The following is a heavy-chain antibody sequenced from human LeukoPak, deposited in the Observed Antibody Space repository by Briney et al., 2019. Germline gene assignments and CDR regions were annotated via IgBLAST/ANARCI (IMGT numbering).Heavy chain of an antibody. D-gene: IGHD6-19*01. Sequence: GGSLRLSCTASGFTFSSHSMTWVRQPPGKGLEWVANIKEDGSVKYYVDSVKGRFTISRDNTNNALYLQMNSLRADDTAVYFCARDSTWLLDYWGQGTLITVSS. J-gene: IGHJ4*02. V-gene: IGHV3-7*03. CDR3: ARDSTWLLDY. CDR2: IKEDGSVK. CDR1: GFTFSSHS.